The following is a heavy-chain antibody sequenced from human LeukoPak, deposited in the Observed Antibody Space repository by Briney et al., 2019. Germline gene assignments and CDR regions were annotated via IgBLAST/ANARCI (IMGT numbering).Heavy chain of an antibody. J-gene: IGHJ4*02. V-gene: IGHV4-30-4*07. CDR3: ARDYSSSLDY. CDR2: IYYSGST. CDR1: GGSISSGGYS. D-gene: IGHD6-13*01. Sequence: PSETPSLTCAVSGGSISSGGYSWSWIRQPPEKGLEWIGYIYYSGSTYYNPSLKSRVTISVDTSKNQFSLKLSSVTAADTAVYYCARDYSSSLDYWGQGTLVTVSS.